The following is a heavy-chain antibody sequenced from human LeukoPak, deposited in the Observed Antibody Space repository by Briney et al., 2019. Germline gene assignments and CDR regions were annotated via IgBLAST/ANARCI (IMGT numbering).Heavy chain of an antibody. Sequence: PSETLSLTCSVSGGSISSSYWSWIRQPPGKGLEWIGYIYYTGSTYYNPSLKSRVTISVDTSKNQFSLKMTSLTAADTAVYYCARDNYDSSGYYEHALDLWGQGTMVTVSS. V-gene: IGHV4-59*12. CDR3: ARDNYDSSGYYEHALDL. J-gene: IGHJ3*01. D-gene: IGHD3-22*01. CDR1: GGSISSSY. CDR2: IYYTGST.